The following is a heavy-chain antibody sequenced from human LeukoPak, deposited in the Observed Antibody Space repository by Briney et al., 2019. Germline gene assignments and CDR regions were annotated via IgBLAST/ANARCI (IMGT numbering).Heavy chain of an antibody. CDR1: GFTFSSYA. D-gene: IGHD3-16*02. V-gene: IGHV3-23*01. Sequence: GGSLRLSSAASGFTFSSYAMSWVRQAPGKGLEWVSAISGSGGSTYYADSVKGRFTISRDNSKNTLYLQMNSLRAEDTAVYYCAKASSGYDYVWGSYRDTPEFDYWGQGTLVTVSS. CDR2: ISGSGGST. CDR3: AKASSGYDYVWGSYRDTPEFDY. J-gene: IGHJ4*02.